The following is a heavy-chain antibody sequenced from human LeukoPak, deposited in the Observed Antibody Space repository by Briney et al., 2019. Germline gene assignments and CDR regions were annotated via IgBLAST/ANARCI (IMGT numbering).Heavy chain of an antibody. J-gene: IGHJ4*02. CDR1: GGSFSGYY. Sequence: PSETLSLTCAVYGGSFSGYYWSWIRQPPGKGLEWIGEINHSGSTNYNPSLKSRVTISVDTSKNQFSLKLSSVTAADTAVYYCARAPTLTAHRRDDYNPDFDYWGQGTLVTVSS. V-gene: IGHV4-34*01. D-gene: IGHD5-24*01. CDR2: INHSGST. CDR3: ARAPTLTAHRRDDYNPDFDY.